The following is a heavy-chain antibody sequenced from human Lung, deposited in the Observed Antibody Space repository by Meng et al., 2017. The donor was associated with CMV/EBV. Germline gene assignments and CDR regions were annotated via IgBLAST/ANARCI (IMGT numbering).Heavy chain of an antibody. D-gene: IGHD3-10*01. CDR1: GFTFSNYW. Sequence: GESLKIXCAASGFTFSNYWMSWVRQAPGKGLEWVANIKQDGGERYYVDSVKGRFTISRDNAKNSLYLQMNSLRAEDTAVYFCARAATYYSGSGSYYDSWGQGTXVTVSS. CDR3: ARAATYYSGSGSYYDS. CDR2: IKQDGGER. V-gene: IGHV3-7*04. J-gene: IGHJ4*02.